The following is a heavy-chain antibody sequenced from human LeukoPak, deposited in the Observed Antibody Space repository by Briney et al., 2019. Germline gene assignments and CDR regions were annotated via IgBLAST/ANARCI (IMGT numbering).Heavy chain of an antibody. CDR3: ARGDPGICSGGSCYEFDP. J-gene: IGHJ5*02. CDR1: GGSFSDYY. Sequence: PSETLSLTCAVYGGSFSDYYWNWIRQPPGKGLEWIGEINHSGSTNYNPSLKSRVTISVDTSKNQFSLKLSSVTAADTAVYYCARGDPGICSGGSCYEFDPWGQGTLVTVSS. CDR2: INHSGST. D-gene: IGHD2-15*01. V-gene: IGHV4-34*01.